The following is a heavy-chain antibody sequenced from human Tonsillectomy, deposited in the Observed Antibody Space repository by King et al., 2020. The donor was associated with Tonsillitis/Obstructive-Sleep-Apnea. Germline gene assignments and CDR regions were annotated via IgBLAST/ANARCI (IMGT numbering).Heavy chain of an antibody. Sequence: QLQESGPGLVKPSETLSLTCTVSGSSISSYYWSWLRQPPGKGLEWIGYIYYSGSTIYNPSLKSRVTMSVDTSKNQFSLKLSSVTAADTAVYYCARERGHYDILTGYHYYFDYWGQGTLVTVSS. CDR1: GSSISSYY. V-gene: IGHV4-59*08. CDR3: ARERGHYDILTGYHYYFDY. J-gene: IGHJ4*02. D-gene: IGHD3-9*01. CDR2: IYYSGST.